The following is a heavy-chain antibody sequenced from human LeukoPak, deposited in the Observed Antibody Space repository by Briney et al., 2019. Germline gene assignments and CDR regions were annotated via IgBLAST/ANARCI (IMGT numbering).Heavy chain of an antibody. J-gene: IGHJ4*02. Sequence: GGSLRLSCAASGFTFSSYAMHWVRQAPGKGPEWVAVISYDGSNKYYADSVKGRFTISRDNAKNTLYLQMNSLRAEDTAVYYCARGTSGGYFDYWGQGTLVTVSS. CDR2: ISYDGSNK. CDR1: GFTFSSYA. V-gene: IGHV3-30-3*01. CDR3: ARGTSGGYFDY. D-gene: IGHD1-26*01.